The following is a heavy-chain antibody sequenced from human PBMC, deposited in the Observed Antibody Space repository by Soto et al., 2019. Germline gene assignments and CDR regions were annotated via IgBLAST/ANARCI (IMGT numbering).Heavy chain of an antibody. CDR1: GYTFTIYA. V-gene: IGHV1-3*01. CDR3: ARQKCADGICYAILFDY. CDR2: INAGNGNT. Sequence: GASVKDSCKASGYTFTIYAMHWVRQAPGQRLEWMGWINAGNGNTKYSQKFQGRVTISVDTSKNQFSLKLSSVTAADTAVYYCARQKCADGICYAILFDYWGPGTQVTVSS. D-gene: IGHD2-8*01. J-gene: IGHJ4*02.